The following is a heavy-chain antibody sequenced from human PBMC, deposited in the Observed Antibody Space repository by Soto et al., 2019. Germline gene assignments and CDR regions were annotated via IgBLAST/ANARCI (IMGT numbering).Heavy chain of an antibody. Sequence: QITLNESGPTLVRPTETLTLTCRFSGFSLTTSGVGVGWIRQSPGKAPAWLARIDWDYDKRYSVSLKSMLTITKDTSTSPVVLTVSDLDPTDTATYYCAHRVLRTVFGLVTTTAIYFDFWGQGTPVAVSS. CDR3: AHRVLRTVFGLVTTTAIYFDF. D-gene: IGHD3-3*01. J-gene: IGHJ4*02. CDR1: GFSLTTSGVG. CDR2: IDWDYDK. V-gene: IGHV2-5*02.